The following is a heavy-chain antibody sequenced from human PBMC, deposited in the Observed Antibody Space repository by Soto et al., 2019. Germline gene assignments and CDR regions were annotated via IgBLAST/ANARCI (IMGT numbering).Heavy chain of an antibody. D-gene: IGHD2-15*01. CDR1: GGSISSSNW. J-gene: IGHJ4*02. Sequence: SETLSLTCAVSGGSISSSNWWSWVRQPPGKGLEWIGEIYHSGSTNYNPSLKSRVTISVDTSKNQFSLKLSSVTAADTAVYYCARGGCSGGSCPYDLVPYYFDYWGQGTLVTVSS. CDR3: ARGGCSGGSCPYDLVPYYFDY. V-gene: IGHV4-4*02. CDR2: IYHSGST.